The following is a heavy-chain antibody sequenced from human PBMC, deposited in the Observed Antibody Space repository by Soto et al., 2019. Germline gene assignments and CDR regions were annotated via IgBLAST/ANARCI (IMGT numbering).Heavy chain of an antibody. CDR2: ISYRGTT. Sequence: SETLSLTGTVSGGSISTNNYYWGWVRQPPGKGLEWVASISYRGTTYYSPSLKSRVTISVDTSKNQFSLKLSSVTAADTAVYFCAQTTGWPRFDFWSPGTLVTVS. CDR1: GGSISTNNYY. CDR3: AQTTGWPRFDF. D-gene: IGHD6-19*01. J-gene: IGHJ4*02. V-gene: IGHV4-39*07.